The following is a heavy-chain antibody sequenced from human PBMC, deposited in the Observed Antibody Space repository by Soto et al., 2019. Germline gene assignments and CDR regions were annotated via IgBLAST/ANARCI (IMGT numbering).Heavy chain of an antibody. Sequence: QVQLQESGPGLVKPSQTLSLTCTVSGGSISRGDYYWGWIRQPPGKGLEWIGYIYYSGSTYYNPSLKSRVTISVDTSKNQFSLKLSSVTAADTAVDYCARGRDYGDAAYFDYWGQGTLVTVSS. CDR2: IYYSGST. V-gene: IGHV4-30-4*01. J-gene: IGHJ4*02. D-gene: IGHD4-17*01. CDR3: ARGRDYGDAAYFDY. CDR1: GGSISRGDYY.